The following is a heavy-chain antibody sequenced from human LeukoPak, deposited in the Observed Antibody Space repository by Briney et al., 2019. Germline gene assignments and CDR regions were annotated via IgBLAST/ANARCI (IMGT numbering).Heavy chain of an antibody. J-gene: IGHJ4*02. CDR1: GYTFTGYY. V-gene: IGHV1-69*13. Sequence: SVKVSCKASGYTFTGYYMHWVRQAPGQGLEWMGGIIPIFGTANYAQKFQGRVTITADESTSTAYMELSSLRSEDTAVYYCARDAYPYCSSTSCYPFDYWGQGTLVTVSS. CDR2: IIPIFGTA. D-gene: IGHD2-2*01. CDR3: ARDAYPYCSSTSCYPFDY.